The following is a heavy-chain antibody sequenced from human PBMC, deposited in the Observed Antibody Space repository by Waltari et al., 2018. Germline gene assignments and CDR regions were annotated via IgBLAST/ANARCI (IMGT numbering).Heavy chain of an antibody. CDR3: SRQRWGQFDAFDI. V-gene: IGHV4-39*01. CDR2: FFYRWTT. Sequence: QLQLQESGPGLVKPSETLSLTCQVSGGLIPRYRYYWGWIRQPPGKGLEWIGSFFYRWTTNYNPSLKSRVTTFVDTSKNHFSLKLSSVTAADTATYYCSRQRWGQFDAFDIWGLGTMVTVSS. CDR1: GGLIPRYRYY. D-gene: IGHD3-16*01. J-gene: IGHJ3*02.